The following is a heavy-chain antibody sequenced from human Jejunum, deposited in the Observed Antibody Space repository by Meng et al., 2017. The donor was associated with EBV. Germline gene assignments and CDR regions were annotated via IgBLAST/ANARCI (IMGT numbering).Heavy chain of an antibody. CDR2: IDGGGSST. J-gene: IGHJ4*02. CDR3: VRAEFSGPSLVY. D-gene: IGHD5-12*01. CDR1: GFTFSNNW. V-gene: IGHV3-74*01. Sequence: EVQLVESGGGLVQPGGSLRLSCAGSGFTFSNNWMHWVRQAPGKGLVWVSRIDGGGSSTSYADSVKGRFTISRDNAKSTLYLQVNSLRAEDTAVYYCVRAEFSGPSLVYWGQGTLVTVAS.